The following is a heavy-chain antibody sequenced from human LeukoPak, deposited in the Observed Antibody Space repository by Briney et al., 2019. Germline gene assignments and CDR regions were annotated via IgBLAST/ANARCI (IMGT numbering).Heavy chain of an antibody. CDR2: ISYSSSAI. D-gene: IGHD6-6*01. CDR1: GFTFSTYS. Sequence: PGGSLRLSCAASGFTFSTYSMNWVRQAPGKGLEWVSYISYSSSAIYYAVSVQGRFTISRDNSKNTLYLQMNSLKVEDTAVYYCAKNRWAARIIIDAFDIWGQGTMVTVSS. J-gene: IGHJ3*02. V-gene: IGHV3-48*01. CDR3: AKNRWAARIIIDAFDI.